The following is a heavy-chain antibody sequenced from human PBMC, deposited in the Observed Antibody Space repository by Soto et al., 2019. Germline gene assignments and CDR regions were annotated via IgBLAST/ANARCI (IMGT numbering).Heavy chain of an antibody. CDR3: ACDSAKGGSSCYYFDY. D-gene: IGHD6-13*01. J-gene: IGHJ4*02. CDR1: GYTFTSYG. V-gene: IGHV1-18*01. CDR2: ISAYNGNT. Sequence: ASVKVSCKASGYTFTSYGISWVRQAPGQGLEWMGWISAYNGNTNYAQKLQGRVTMTTDTSTSTAYMGLRSLRSDDTAVYYCACDSAKGGSSCYYFDYWGQGTLVTVSS.